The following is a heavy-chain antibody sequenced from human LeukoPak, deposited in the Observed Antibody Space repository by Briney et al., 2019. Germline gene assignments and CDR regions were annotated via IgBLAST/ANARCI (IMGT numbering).Heavy chain of an antibody. CDR3: MVDYHELDS. D-gene: IGHD5-12*01. CDR1: GFIVTSYS. V-gene: IGHV3-48*01. CDR2: ISSSSSTI. Sequence: GGSLRLSYAASGFIVTSYSMNWVRQAPGKGLEWVSYISSSSSTIYYADSVKGRFTISRDNAKNSLYLQMNNLRAEDTAVYYCMVDYHELDSWGQGTLVTVSS. J-gene: IGHJ4*02.